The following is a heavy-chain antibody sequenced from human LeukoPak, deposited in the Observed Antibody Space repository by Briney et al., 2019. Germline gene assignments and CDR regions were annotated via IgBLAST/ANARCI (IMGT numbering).Heavy chain of an antibody. J-gene: IGHJ3*02. CDR2: IIPIFGTA. D-gene: IGHD3-16*01. CDR3: ARDHPLGSGGNAFDI. V-gene: IGHV1-69*13. CDR1: GGTFSSYA. Sequence: SVKVSCKASGGTFSSYAISWVRQAPGQGLEWMGGIIPIFGTANYAQKFQGRATITADESTSTAYMELSSLRSEDTAVYYCARDHPLGSGGNAFDIWGQGTMVTVSS.